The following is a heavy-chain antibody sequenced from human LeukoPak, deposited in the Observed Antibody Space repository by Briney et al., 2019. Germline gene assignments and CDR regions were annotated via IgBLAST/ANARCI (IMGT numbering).Heavy chain of an antibody. D-gene: IGHD1-26*01. J-gene: IGHJ4*02. CDR1: GGSISSYY. Sequence: SETLSLTCTVSGGSISSYYWNWIRQPPGKGLEWIGYIYYSGITNYNPSLKSRVTISVDTSKNQFSLKLSSVTAADTAVYYCAREATLERYFDYWGQGTLVTVSS. CDR2: IYYSGIT. V-gene: IGHV4-59*01. CDR3: AREATLERYFDY.